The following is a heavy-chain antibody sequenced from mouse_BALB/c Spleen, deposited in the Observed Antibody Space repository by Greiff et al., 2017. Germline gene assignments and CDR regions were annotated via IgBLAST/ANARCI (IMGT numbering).Heavy chain of an antibody. V-gene: IGHV5-12-2*01. CDR3: ARGMGLRDWYFDV. D-gene: IGHD2-2*01. CDR2: ISNGGGST. J-gene: IGHJ1*01. Sequence: EVQLVESGGGLVQPGGSLKLSCAASGFTFSSYTMSWVRQTPEKRLEWVAYISNGGGSTYYPDTVKGRFTISRDNAKNTLYLQMSSLKSEDTAMYYCARGMGLRDWYFDVWGEGTTVTVSS. CDR1: GFTFSSYT.